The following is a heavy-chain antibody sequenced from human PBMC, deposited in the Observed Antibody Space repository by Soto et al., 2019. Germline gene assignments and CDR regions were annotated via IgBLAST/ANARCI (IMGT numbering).Heavy chain of an antibody. J-gene: IGHJ4*02. V-gene: IGHV3-7*05. Sequence: EVQLVESGGGLVQPGGSLRLSCAASGFTFSSYWMSWVRQAPGKGLEWVANIKQDGSEKYYVDSVKGRFTISRDNAKNSLYLQMNSLRAEDTAVYYCARAPAYCGGDCYLYWGQGTLVTVSS. CDR1: GFTFSSYW. CDR2: IKQDGSEK. D-gene: IGHD2-21*02. CDR3: ARAPAYCGGDCYLY.